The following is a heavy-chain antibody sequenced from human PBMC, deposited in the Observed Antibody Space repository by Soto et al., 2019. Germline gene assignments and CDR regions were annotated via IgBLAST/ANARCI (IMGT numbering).Heavy chain of an antibody. Sequence: SETLSLTCTVSGASISSYYWSWIRQPPGKGLEWIGYVYYSGSTNYNPSLKSRVTISVDTSKNQFSLKLSSVTAADTAMYYCARDTTPSLWGQGTLVTVS. J-gene: IGHJ4*02. CDR1: GASISSYY. V-gene: IGHV4-59*01. CDR3: ARDTTPSL. D-gene: IGHD1-1*01. CDR2: VYYSGST.